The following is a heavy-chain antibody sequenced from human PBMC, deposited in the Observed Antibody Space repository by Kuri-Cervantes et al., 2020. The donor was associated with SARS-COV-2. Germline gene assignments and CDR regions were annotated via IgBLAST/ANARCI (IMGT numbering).Heavy chain of an antibody. CDR1: GSTFSSYD. J-gene: IGHJ2*01. Sequence: GGSLRLSCAASGSTFSSYDMHWVRQATGKGLEWVSAIGTAGDTYYPGSVKGRFTISRENAKNSLYLQMNSLRAGDTAVYYCARGYYDSSGYPLGWYFDLWGRGTLVTVSS. CDR3: ARGYYDSSGYPLGWYFDL. CDR2: IGTAGDT. D-gene: IGHD3-22*01. V-gene: IGHV3-13*04.